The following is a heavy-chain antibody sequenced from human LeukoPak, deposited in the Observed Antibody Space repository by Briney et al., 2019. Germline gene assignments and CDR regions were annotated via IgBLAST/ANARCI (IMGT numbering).Heavy chain of an antibody. CDR3: TRRGPYCSSTSCYSYYYYMDV. Sequence: PGGSLKLSCAASGFTFSGSAMHWVRQASGKGLEWVGRIRSKANSYATAYAASVKGRFTISRDDSKNTAYLQMNSLKTEDTAVYYCTRRGPYCSSTSCYSYYYYMDVRGKGTTVTVSS. V-gene: IGHV3-73*01. J-gene: IGHJ6*03. CDR2: IRSKANSYAT. D-gene: IGHD2-2*01. CDR1: GFTFSGSA.